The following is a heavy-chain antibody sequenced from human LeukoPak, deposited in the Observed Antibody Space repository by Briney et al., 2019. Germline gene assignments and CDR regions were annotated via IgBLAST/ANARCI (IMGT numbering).Heavy chain of an antibody. CDR1: GYNFTPYW. CDR3: ARQTRATMVRGVIPTYYYYYMDV. Sequence: GESLKISCKASGYNFTPYWIGWVRQMPGKGLEWMGIIYPGDSDTRYSPSFQGQVTISADKSISTAYLQWSSLKASDTAMYYCARQTRATMVRGVIPTYYYYYMDVWGKGTTVTISS. J-gene: IGHJ6*03. CDR2: IYPGDSDT. D-gene: IGHD3-10*01. V-gene: IGHV5-51*01.